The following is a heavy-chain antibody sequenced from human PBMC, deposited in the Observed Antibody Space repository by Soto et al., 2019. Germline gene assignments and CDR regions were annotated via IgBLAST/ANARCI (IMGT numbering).Heavy chain of an antibody. CDR3: AKDFVRAFDV. J-gene: IGHJ3*01. CDR2: ISLSGGST. CDR1: GFTFSSYA. Sequence: EVLLLESGGGLVQPGGSLRLSCAASGFTFSSYAMTWVRQAPGKGLEWVSTISLSGGSTYYAESVEGRFTISRDNSKNTLFLQMNSLSAEDTAVYYCAKDFVRAFDVWGQGTMVTVSS. V-gene: IGHV3-23*01.